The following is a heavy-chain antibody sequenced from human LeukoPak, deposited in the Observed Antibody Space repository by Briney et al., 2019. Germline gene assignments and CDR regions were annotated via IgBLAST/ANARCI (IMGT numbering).Heavy chain of an antibody. CDR1: GFTFSAYY. V-gene: IGHV3-11*01. CDR2: ISSSVNTI. Sequence: GGSLRLSCAASGFTFSAYYMNWIRQAPGKGLEWVAYISSSVNTIFYADSVEGRFTISRDNAKNSLYLQMNSLRAEDTAVYYCARDLGQFIGRSLNYYYYMDVWGKGTTVTVSS. D-gene: IGHD1-26*01. CDR3: ARDLGQFIGRSLNYYYYMDV. J-gene: IGHJ6*03.